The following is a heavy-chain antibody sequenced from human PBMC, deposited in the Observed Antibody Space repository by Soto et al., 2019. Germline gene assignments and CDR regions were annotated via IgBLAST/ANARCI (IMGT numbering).Heavy chain of an antibody. D-gene: IGHD2-2*01. J-gene: IGHJ6*02. CDR1: GFTFSSYG. V-gene: IGHV3-30*18. CDR3: AKKSEDIVVVPASGPLGINYHYGIDV. CDR2: ISYDGSNK. Sequence: GGSLRLSCAASGFTFSSYGMHWVRQAPGKGLEWVAVISYDGSNKYYADSVKGRFTISRDNSKNTLYLQMNRLRAEDTAVYYSAKKSEDIVVVPASGPLGINYHYGIDVWGQGTTVTFSS.